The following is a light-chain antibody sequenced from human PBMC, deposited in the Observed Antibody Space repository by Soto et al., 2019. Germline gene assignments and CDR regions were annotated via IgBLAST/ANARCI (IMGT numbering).Light chain of an antibody. Sequence: SYELTQPPSVSVGTGQTARITCGGKNIGYKSVHWYQQTPGQAPVLVVHDDSDRPSGIPERFSGSNSGNTASMTISRVEAGDEDDYYCQQYGSSRLTFGGGTK. CDR2: DDS. CDR1: NIGYKS. J-gene: IGLJ2*01. CDR3: QQYGSSRLT. V-gene: IGLV3-21*02.